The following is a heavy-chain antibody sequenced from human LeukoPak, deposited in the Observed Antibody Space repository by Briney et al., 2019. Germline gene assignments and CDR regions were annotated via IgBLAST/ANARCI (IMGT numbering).Heavy chain of an antibody. Sequence: ASVKVSCKASGYTFTSYGISWVRQAPGQGLEWMGWISGYNGKTKYAQNLQGRVTMTTDTSTSTAYMELRSLRSDDSAVYYCARDAREVLFWFGEFFPWGQGTLVTVSS. CDR2: ISGYNGKT. CDR3: ARDAREVLFWFGEFFP. CDR1: GYTFTSYG. D-gene: IGHD3-10*01. V-gene: IGHV1-18*01. J-gene: IGHJ5*02.